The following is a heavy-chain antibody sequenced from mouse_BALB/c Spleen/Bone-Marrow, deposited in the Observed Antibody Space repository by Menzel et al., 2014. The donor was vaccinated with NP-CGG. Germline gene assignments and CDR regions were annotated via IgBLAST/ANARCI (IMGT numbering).Heavy chain of an antibody. D-gene: IGHD1-1*01. CDR2: INPFNDGI. V-gene: IGHV1-14*01. CDR3: ARGTTVVGDY. CDR1: GYTFTSYV. Sequence: EVKLVESGPELVKPGASVKMSCMASGYTFTSYVMHWVKQKPGQGLEWIGYINPFNDGIEYNEKFKVKATLTSDKSSSTAYMELSSLTSEDSAVYCCARGTTVVGDYWGQGTTLTVSS. J-gene: IGHJ2*01.